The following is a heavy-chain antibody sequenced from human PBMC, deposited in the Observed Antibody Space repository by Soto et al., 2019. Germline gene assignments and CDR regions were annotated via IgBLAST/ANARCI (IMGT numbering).Heavy chain of an antibody. CDR2: ISGSGGST. CDR1: GFTFSSYA. D-gene: IGHD3-10*01. CDR3: ALMVRGELNYFDY. J-gene: IGHJ4*02. V-gene: IGHV3-23*01. Sequence: GGSLRLSCAASGFTFSSYAMSWVRQAPGKGLEWVSAISGSGGSTYYADSVKGRFTISRDNSKNTLYLQMNSLRAEDTAVYYCALMVRGELNYFDYWGQGTLVTVSS.